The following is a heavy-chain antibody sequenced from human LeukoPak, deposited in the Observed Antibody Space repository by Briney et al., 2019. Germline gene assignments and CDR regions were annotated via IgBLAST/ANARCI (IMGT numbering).Heavy chain of an antibody. Sequence: SVKVSCKASGYTFTSYAMHWVRQAPGQRLEWMGWINAGNGNTKYSQKFQGRVTITRDTSASTAYMELSSLRSEDTAVYYCARDVPHYDFWSGYYSSRYYYYGMDVWGQGTTVTVSS. D-gene: IGHD3-3*01. CDR3: ARDVPHYDFWSGYYSSRYYYYGMDV. J-gene: IGHJ6*02. V-gene: IGHV1-3*01. CDR2: INAGNGNT. CDR1: GYTFTSYA.